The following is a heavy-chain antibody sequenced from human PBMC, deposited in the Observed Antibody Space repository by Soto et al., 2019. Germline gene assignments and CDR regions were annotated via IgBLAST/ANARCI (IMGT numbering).Heavy chain of an antibody. CDR1: GFSLSTSGVG. J-gene: IGHJ6*02. CDR3: THGRLAWFGSEYGMDV. Sequence: QITLKESGPTLVKPTQTLTLTCTFSGFSLSTSGVGVGWIRQPPGKALEWLALLYWDDDKRYSPSLKSRLTITRATTKDPVVSTMSNMDPVDTAAYSSTHGRLAWFGSEYGMDVWGPGTTVTVSS. CDR2: LYWDDDK. V-gene: IGHV2-5*02. D-gene: IGHD3-10*01.